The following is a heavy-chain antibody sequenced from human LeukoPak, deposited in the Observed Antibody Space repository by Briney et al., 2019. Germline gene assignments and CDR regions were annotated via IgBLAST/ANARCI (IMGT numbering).Heavy chain of an antibody. CDR1: GYTFTSYY. D-gene: IGHD3-16*01. CDR3: ARNWGAGHPINFDY. V-gene: IGHV1-18*04. J-gene: IGHJ4*02. CDR2: ISGYNGDT. Sequence: ASVKVSYKASGYTFTSYYMHWVRQAPGQGLEWMGWISGYNGDTNYAQKFQGRVTMTTDTSTNTAYMDLRRLRSDDTAVYYCARNWGAGHPINFDYWGQGTLVTVSS.